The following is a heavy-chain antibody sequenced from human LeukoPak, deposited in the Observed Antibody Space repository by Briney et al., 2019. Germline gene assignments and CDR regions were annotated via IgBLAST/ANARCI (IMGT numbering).Heavy chain of an antibody. D-gene: IGHD3-3*01. Sequence: KTSETLSLTCAVYGGSFSGYYWNWVRQAPGKGLEWVSSISSSSSYIYYADSVKGRFTISRDNAKNSLYLQMNSLRAEDTAVYYCARAWVTIFGLVNRLDPWGQGTLVTVSS. J-gene: IGHJ5*02. CDR3: ARAWVTIFGLVNRLDP. CDR1: GGSFSGYY. CDR2: ISSSSSYI. V-gene: IGHV3-21*01.